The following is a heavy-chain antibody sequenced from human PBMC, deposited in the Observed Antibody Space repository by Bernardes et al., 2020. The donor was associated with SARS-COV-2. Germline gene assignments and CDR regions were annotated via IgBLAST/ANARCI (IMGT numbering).Heavy chain of an antibody. V-gene: IGHV4-59*08. CDR2: IYNSGST. Sequence: SEPLSLICNVSGDSSSSYYWTWIRQPPGKGLEWIDYIYNSGSTSYNPSLKSRVAISVDTSKNQFSLSLSSVTAADTAVYYCARGLLLGWYFDLWGRGTLVTVSS. CDR1: GDSSSSYY. J-gene: IGHJ2*01. D-gene: IGHD2-21*01. CDR3: ARGLLLGWYFDL.